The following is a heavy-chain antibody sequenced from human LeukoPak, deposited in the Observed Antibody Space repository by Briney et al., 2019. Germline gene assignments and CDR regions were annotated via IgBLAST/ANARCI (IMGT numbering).Heavy chain of an antibody. CDR3: ARPNYDFWSGYYNV. V-gene: IGHV4-34*01. CDR1: GGSFSGYY. D-gene: IGHD3-3*01. J-gene: IGHJ4*02. Sequence: SETLSLTCAVYGGSFSGYYWSWIRQPPGKGLEWIGEINHSGSTNYNPSLKSRVTISVDTSKNQFSLKLSSVTAADTAVYYCARPNYDFWSGYYNVWGQGTLVTVSS. CDR2: INHSGST.